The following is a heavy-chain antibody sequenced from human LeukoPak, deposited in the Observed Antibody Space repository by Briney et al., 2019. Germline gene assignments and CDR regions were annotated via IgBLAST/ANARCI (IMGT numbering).Heavy chain of an antibody. CDR2: ISSNNDYI. D-gene: IGHD6-13*01. Sequence: GGSLRLSCAASGFTFSSYSMNWVRQAPGKGLEWVSSISSNNDYIYYADSVKGRFTISRDNAKNSLFLQMNSLRAEDTAVYYCARVAVAAAGTDYWGQGTLVTASS. V-gene: IGHV3-21*01. J-gene: IGHJ4*02. CDR1: GFTFSSYS. CDR3: ARVAVAAAGTDY.